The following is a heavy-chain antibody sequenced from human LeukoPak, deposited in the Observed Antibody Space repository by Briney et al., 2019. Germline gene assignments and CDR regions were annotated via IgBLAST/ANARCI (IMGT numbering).Heavy chain of an antibody. CDR1: GFTFDDYA. Sequence: PGGSLRLSCAASGFTFDDYAMHWVRQAPGKGLEWVSGISWNSGSIGYADSVKGRFTISRDNAKNSLHLQMNSLRAEDTALYYCAKDISSGGYDYALGDGHYFDYWGQGTLVTVSS. J-gene: IGHJ4*02. CDR2: ISWNSGSI. V-gene: IGHV3-9*01. D-gene: IGHD5-12*01. CDR3: AKDISSGGYDYALGDGHYFDY.